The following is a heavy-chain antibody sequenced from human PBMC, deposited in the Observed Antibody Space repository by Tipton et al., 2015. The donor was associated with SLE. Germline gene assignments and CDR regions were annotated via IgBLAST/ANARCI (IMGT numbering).Heavy chain of an antibody. CDR3: AREIPQQLVNFDY. V-gene: IGHV3-23*01. CDR2: ISGSGGST. D-gene: IGHD6-13*01. J-gene: IGHJ4*02. CDR1: GFTFSSYA. Sequence: SLRLSCAASGFTFSSYAMHWVRQAPGKGLEWVSAISGSGGSTYYADSVKGRFTISRDNSKNTLYLQMNSLRAEDTAVYYCAREIPQQLVNFDYWGQGTLVTVSS.